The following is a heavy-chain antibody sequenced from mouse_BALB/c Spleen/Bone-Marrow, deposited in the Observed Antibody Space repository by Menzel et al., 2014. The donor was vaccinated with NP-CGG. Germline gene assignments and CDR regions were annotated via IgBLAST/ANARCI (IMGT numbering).Heavy chain of an antibody. CDR3: TRDYDDAMDY. Sequence: EVMLVESGGGLVQPGGSMKLSCVASGFTFSNYWMNWVRQSPEKGLEWVAEIRLKSNNYATHYAESVKGGFTISRDDSKSSLYLQMNNLRAEDTGIYYCTRDYDDAMDYWGQGTSVTVSS. J-gene: IGHJ4*01. V-gene: IGHV6-6*02. CDR1: GFTFSNYW. CDR2: IRLKSNNYAT. D-gene: IGHD2-4*01.